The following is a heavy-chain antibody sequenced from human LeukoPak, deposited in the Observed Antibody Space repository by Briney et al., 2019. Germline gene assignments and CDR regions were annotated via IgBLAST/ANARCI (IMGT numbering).Heavy chain of an antibody. D-gene: IGHD3-3*01. CDR2: ISDSTNYT. J-gene: IGHJ4*02. CDR1: GFTFRDYY. CDR3: ARPGSGYSLDY. Sequence: GGSLRLSCAASGFTFRDYYMTWIRQAPGKGLEWVSYISDSTNYTNYADSVKGRFTISRDNAKNSLYLQMNSLRAEDTAVYYCARPGSGYSLDYWGQGSLVTVSS. V-gene: IGHV3-11*06.